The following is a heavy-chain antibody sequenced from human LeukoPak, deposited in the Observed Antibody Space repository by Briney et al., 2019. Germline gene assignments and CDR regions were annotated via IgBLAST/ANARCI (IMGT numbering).Heavy chain of an antibody. V-gene: IGHV3-21*01. CDR2: ISSGSRYI. J-gene: IGHJ4*02. D-gene: IGHD3-3*01. CDR1: GFTFSSYS. CDR3: ARQYYDFWNGYYNPYFDY. Sequence: GGSLRLSCAASGFTFSSYSMNCVRQAPGKGLEWVSSISSGSRYIYYADSVKGRFTISRDNAKNSLYLQMNSLRAEDTAVYYCARQYYDFWNGYYNPYFDYWGQGTLVTVSS.